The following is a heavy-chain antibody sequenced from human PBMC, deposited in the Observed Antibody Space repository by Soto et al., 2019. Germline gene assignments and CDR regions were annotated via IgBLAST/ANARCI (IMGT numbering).Heavy chain of an antibody. CDR2: INSDGSST. CDR3: ARAPPPDYYYSGMDV. CDR1: GFTFDYYW. Sequence: PGGSLRLSCVASGFTFDYYWMHWVRQAPGEGLMWVSRINSDGSSTSYADSVKGRFTISRDNAKNTLYLQMNSLRAEDTAVYYCARAPPPDYYYSGMDVWGQGTTVTVSS. V-gene: IGHV3-74*01. J-gene: IGHJ6*02.